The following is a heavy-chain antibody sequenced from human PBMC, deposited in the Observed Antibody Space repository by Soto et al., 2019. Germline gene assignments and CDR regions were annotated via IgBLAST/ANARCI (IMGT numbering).Heavy chain of an antibody. J-gene: IGHJ4*02. D-gene: IGHD1-1*01. CDR3: ARMVRDTAKIDY. Sequence: QVTLKESGPVLVNPTETLTLTCTVPGFSLSNARMGVSWIRQPPGKALEWLAHIFSNDEKSYSTSLKSRLTISKDTSKSQVVLTMTNMDPVDTAAYYCARMVRDTAKIDYWGQGTLVTVSS. CDR2: IFSNDEK. V-gene: IGHV2-26*01. CDR1: GFSLSNARMG.